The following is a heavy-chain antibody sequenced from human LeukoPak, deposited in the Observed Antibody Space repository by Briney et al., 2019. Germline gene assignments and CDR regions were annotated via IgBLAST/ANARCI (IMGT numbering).Heavy chain of an antibody. Sequence: ASVKVSCKASGYTFTSYGISWVRQAPGQGLEWMGWISAYNGNTNYAQKLQGRVTMTTDTSTSTAYMELRSLRSDDTAVYYCARELYYYDSSGYYSHAFDIWAKGQWSPSLQ. CDR2: ISAYNGNT. CDR1: GYTFTSYG. V-gene: IGHV1-18*01. CDR3: ARELYYYDSSGYYSHAFDI. J-gene: IGHJ3*02. D-gene: IGHD3-22*01.